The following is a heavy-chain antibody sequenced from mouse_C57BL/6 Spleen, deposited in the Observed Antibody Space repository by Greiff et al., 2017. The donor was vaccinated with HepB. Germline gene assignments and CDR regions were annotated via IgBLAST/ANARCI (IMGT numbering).Heavy chain of an antibody. Sequence: VKLMESGPGLVAPSQSLSITCTVSGFSLTSYGVDWVRQPPGKGLEWLGVIWGGGSTNYNSALMSRLSISKDNSKSQVFLKMNSLQTDDTAMYYCAKRSITTGGDYAMDYWGQGTSVTVSS. CDR3: AKRSITTGGDYAMDY. CDR1: GFSLTSYG. D-gene: IGHD1-1*01. V-gene: IGHV2-9*01. CDR2: IWGGGST. J-gene: IGHJ4*01.